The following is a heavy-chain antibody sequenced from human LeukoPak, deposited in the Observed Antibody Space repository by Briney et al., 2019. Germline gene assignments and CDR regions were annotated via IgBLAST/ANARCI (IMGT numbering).Heavy chain of an antibody. CDR1: GYTFTSYA. CDR3: ARGYWGTGWFDP. V-gene: IGHV1-3*01. CDR2: INAGNGNT. D-gene: IGHD2-21*01. J-gene: IGHJ5*02. Sequence: GASVKVSCKASGYTFTSYAMHWVRQAPGQRLEWMGWINAGNGNTKYSQKFQGRVTITRNTSISTAYMELSSLRSEDTAVYYCARGYWGTGWFDPWGQGTLVTVSS.